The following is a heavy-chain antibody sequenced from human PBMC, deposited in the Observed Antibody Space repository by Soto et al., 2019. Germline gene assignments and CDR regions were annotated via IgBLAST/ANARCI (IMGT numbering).Heavy chain of an antibody. V-gene: IGHV3-11*01. Sequence: GGSLRLSCAASGFTFSDYYMSWIRQAPGKGLEWVSYISRSGNTIYYADSVKGRSTISRDNAKNSLFLQMNSLRAEDTAVYYCARPATTGTRFSAFDIWGQGTRVTVSS. CDR3: ARPATTGTRFSAFDI. CDR2: ISRSGNTI. D-gene: IGHD1-1*01. CDR1: GFTFSDYY. J-gene: IGHJ3*02.